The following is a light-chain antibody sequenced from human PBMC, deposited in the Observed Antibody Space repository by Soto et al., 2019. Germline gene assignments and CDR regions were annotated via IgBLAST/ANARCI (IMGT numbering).Light chain of an antibody. J-gene: IGKJ4*01. V-gene: IGKV3-11*01. CDR3: QQRSNWPLT. CDR1: QSVSTY. Sequence: EIVFTQSPAPPSLSPRERAPPSCRASQSVSTYLAWYQQKPGQAPRLLIYDASNRATGIPARFSGGGSGTDFTPTISSLEPEDFAVYYCQQRSNWPLTFGGGTKVDIK. CDR2: DAS.